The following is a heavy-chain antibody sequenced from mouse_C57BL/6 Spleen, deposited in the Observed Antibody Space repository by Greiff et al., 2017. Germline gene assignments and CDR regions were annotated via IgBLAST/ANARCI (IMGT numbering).Heavy chain of an antibody. CDR2: INPYNGDT. CDR1: GYSFTGYF. V-gene: IGHV1-20*01. Sequence: EVQLQQSGPELVKPGDSVKISCKASGYSFTGYFMNWVMQSHGKSLEWIGRINPYNGDTFYNQKFKGKATLTVDTSSSTAHMELRSLTSEDSAVYYCARGNYGSPYAMDYWGQGTSVTVSS. J-gene: IGHJ4*01. D-gene: IGHD1-1*01. CDR3: ARGNYGSPYAMDY.